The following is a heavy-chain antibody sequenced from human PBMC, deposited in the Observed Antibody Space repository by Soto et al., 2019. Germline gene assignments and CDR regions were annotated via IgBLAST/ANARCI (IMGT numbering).Heavy chain of an antibody. CDR3: AKDQSGYDHYDMDV. D-gene: IGHD3-3*01. J-gene: IGHJ6*02. CDR1: GFIFSSYG. Sequence: QVQLVESGGGVVQPGRSLRLSCAASGFIFSSYGMHWVRQAPGKGLEWVAVISYDGINKNHADSVKGRFTISRDNSKHTLHLQMNSLRAEDTAVYYCAKDQSGYDHYDMDVWGQGTAVPVSS. CDR2: ISYDGINK. V-gene: IGHV3-30*18.